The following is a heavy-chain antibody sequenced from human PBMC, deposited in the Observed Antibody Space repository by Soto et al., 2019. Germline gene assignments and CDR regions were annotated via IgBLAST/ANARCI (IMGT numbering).Heavy chain of an antibody. CDR3: GRDDYGIFPY. V-gene: IGHV1-2*02. J-gene: IGHJ4*02. CDR1: GFSISAYY. Sequence: ASVKVSCKASGFSISAYYIHWVRQAPGQGLEWMGWIDPKNGGTVSAQKFQGRLTMTRDTSISTVYMDLSGLTSDDTALYYCGRDDYGIFPYWGQGSLVTVSS. CDR2: IDPKNGGT. D-gene: IGHD3-10*01.